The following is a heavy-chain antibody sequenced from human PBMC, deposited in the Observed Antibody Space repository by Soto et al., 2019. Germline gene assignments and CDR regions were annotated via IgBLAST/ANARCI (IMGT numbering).Heavy chain of an antibody. Sequence: SVKVSCKASGYTFTSYDINWVRQATGQGLEWMGGIIPIFGTANYAQKFQGRVTITADKSTSTAYMELSSLRSEDTAVYYCARGGIVVVVAATPQATYFDYWGQGTLVTVSS. D-gene: IGHD2-15*01. CDR3: ARGGIVVVVAATPQATYFDY. CDR2: IIPIFGTA. J-gene: IGHJ4*02. V-gene: IGHV1-69*06. CDR1: GYTFTSYD.